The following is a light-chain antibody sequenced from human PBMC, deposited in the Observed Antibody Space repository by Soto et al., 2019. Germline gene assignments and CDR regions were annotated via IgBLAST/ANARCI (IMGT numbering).Light chain of an antibody. CDR2: GAS. J-gene: IGKJ4*01. Sequence: EIVMTQSPATLSVSPGERATLSSRASQGVTTNLAWYQQKPGQAPRLLIYGASTRATGIPARFSGSGSGTEFTLTISSLQSVDFAVYYCQQYNTWPLTFGGGTKVEIK. V-gene: IGKV3-15*01. CDR1: QGVTTN. CDR3: QQYNTWPLT.